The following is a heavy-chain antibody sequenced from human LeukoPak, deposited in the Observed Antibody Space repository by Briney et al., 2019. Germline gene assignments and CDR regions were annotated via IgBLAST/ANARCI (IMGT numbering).Heavy chain of an antibody. D-gene: IGHD2-2*01. CDR3: ARRPRYCSSTSCYDDY. Sequence: PGGSLRLSCAASGFTFSDYYMSWIRQAPGKGLEWVSYISSSISTIYYADSVKGRFTISRDNAKNSLYLQMNSLRAEDTAVYYCARRPRYCSSTSCYDDYWGQGTLVTVSS. CDR2: ISSSISTI. V-gene: IGHV3-11*04. J-gene: IGHJ4*02. CDR1: GFTFSDYY.